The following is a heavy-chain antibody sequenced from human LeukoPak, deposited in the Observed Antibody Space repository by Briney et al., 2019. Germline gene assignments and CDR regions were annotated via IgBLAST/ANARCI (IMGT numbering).Heavy chain of an antibody. CDR3: AKRGVVIRVILVGFHKEAYYFDS. J-gene: IGHJ4*02. CDR2: ISGSGGST. V-gene: IGHV3-23*01. CDR1: GITLSSYG. Sequence: GGSLTLSCAVSGITLSSYGMSWVRQAPGKGLEWVAGISGSGGSTNYADSVKGRFTISRDNPKNTLFLQMDSLRAEDTAVYFCAKRGVVIRVILVGFHKEAYYFDSWGQGALVTVSS. D-gene: IGHD3-22*01.